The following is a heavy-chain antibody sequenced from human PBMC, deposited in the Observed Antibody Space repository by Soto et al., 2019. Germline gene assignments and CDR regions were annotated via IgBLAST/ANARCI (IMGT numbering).Heavy chain of an antibody. Sequence: QVQRVESGGGVVQPGTSLRVSCVGSGLTFRRYVIHWVRQAPGKGLEWVALTSYDGSDKYYGDSVRGRFTISRDNSRNTVDLQMDSVRLEDTALYYCARWGTTGGLDVWGQGTLVSVSS. CDR2: TSYDGSDK. CDR1: GLTFRRYV. J-gene: IGHJ1*01. V-gene: IGHV3-33*05. D-gene: IGHD3-16*01. CDR3: ARWGTTGGLDV.